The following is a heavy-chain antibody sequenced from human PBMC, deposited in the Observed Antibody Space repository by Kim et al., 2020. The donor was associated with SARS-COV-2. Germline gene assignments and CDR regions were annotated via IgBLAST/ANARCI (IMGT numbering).Heavy chain of an antibody. CDR1: GFTFSNAW. CDR2: IKSKTDGGTT. J-gene: IGHJ6*02. Sequence: GGSLRLSCAASGFTFSNAWMSWVRQAPGKGLEWVGRIKSKTDGGTTDYAAPVTGRVTISRDDSKNTLYLQMNRLKTEDTAVYYCTTAKSVAGSYYYYGMDVWGRGTTVTVSS. D-gene: IGHD6-19*01. CDR3: TTAKSVAGSYYYYGMDV. V-gene: IGHV3-15*01.